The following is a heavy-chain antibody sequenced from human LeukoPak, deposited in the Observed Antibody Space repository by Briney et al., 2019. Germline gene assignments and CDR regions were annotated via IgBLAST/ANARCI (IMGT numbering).Heavy chain of an antibody. J-gene: IGHJ4*02. CDR1: GGSISSSSYY. V-gene: IGHV4-39*01. Sequence: TASETLSLTCTVSGGSISSSSYYWGWIRQPPGKGLEWIGSIYYSGSTYYNPSLKSRVTISVDTSKNQFSLKLSSVTAADTAVYYCARGDPTVVTPVFDYWGQGTLVTVSS. CDR2: IYYSGST. CDR3: ARGDPTVVTPVFDY. D-gene: IGHD4-23*01.